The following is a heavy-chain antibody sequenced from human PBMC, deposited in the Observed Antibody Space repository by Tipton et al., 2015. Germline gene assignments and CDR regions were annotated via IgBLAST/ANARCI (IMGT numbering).Heavy chain of an antibody. CDR2: ISSRTSYI. CDR3: AKDRDIIVAVAHGMDV. Sequence: SLRLSCAASGFTFNNYWMTWVRQAPGKGLEWVSSISSRTSYIYYADSVKGRFTISRDNAKNALYLQMDSLRAEDTAVYYCAKDRDIIVAVAHGMDVWGQGTTVTVSS. J-gene: IGHJ6*02. V-gene: IGHV3-21*04. CDR1: GFTFNNYW. D-gene: IGHD2-15*01.